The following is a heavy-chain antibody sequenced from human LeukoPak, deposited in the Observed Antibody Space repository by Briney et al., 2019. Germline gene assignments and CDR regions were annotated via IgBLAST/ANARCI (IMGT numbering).Heavy chain of an antibody. V-gene: IGHV3-48*04. J-gene: IGHJ4*02. CDR1: GFTFSSYS. CDR2: ISGSGSTI. Sequence: PGGSLRLSCAASGFTFSSYSMNWVRQAPGKGLEWVSYISGSGSTIYYAESVKGRFTISRDNAKNSLYLQMNSLRAEDTAVYYCARDFGAGQFDYWGQGTLVTVSS. D-gene: IGHD3-10*01. CDR3: ARDFGAGQFDY.